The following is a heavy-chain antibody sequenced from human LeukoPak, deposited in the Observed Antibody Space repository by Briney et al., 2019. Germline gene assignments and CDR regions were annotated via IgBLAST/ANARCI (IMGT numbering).Heavy chain of an antibody. CDR2: IILIFGTA. Sequence: SVKVSCKASGGTFSSYAISWVRQAPGQGLEWMGRIILIFGTANYAQKFQGRVTITTDESTSTAYMELSSLRSEDTAVYYCARDSGYYGSGSHLLWGQGTLVTVSS. CDR3: ARDSGYYGSGSHLL. J-gene: IGHJ4*02. D-gene: IGHD3-10*01. CDR1: GGTFSSYA. V-gene: IGHV1-69*05.